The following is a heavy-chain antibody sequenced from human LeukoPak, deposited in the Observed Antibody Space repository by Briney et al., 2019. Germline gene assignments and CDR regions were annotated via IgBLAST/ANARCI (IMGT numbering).Heavy chain of an antibody. V-gene: IGHV4-39*01. CDR3: ARHVALRTTVTTWASLFGPQVSFASRDFDY. CDR2: IYYSGST. Sequence: SETLSLTCTVSGGSISSSSYYWGWIRQPPGKGLEWIGSIYYSGSTYYNPSLKSRVTISVDTSKNQFSLKLSSVTAADTAVYYCARHVALRTTVTTWASLFGPQVSFASRDFDYWGQGTLVTVSS. D-gene: IGHD4-17*01. J-gene: IGHJ4*02. CDR1: GGSISSSSYY.